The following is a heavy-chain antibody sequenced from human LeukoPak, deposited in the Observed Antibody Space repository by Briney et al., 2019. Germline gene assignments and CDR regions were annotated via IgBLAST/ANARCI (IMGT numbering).Heavy chain of an antibody. CDR3: ARVGYCSGGSCYSFSNFDY. D-gene: IGHD2-15*01. CDR2: IYYSGST. CDR1: GGSISSYY. J-gene: IGHJ4*02. Sequence: SETLSLTCTVSGGSISSYYWSWIRQPPGKGLEWIGYIYYSGSTNYNPSLKSRVTISVDTSKDQFSLKLSSVTAADTAAYYCARVGYCSGGSCYSFSNFDYWGQGTLVTVSS. V-gene: IGHV4-59*01.